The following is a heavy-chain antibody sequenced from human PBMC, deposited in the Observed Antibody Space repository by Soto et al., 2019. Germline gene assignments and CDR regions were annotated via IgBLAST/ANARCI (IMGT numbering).Heavy chain of an antibody. V-gene: IGHV3-74*01. CDR2: INSDGSDT. D-gene: IGHD2-2*01. CDR3: ARRAAHSCDY. Sequence: EVQLVESGGGLVQPGGSLRLSCAASGFTFSSYWMNWVRQAPGKGLVWVSRINSDGSDTTYADSVKGRFTISRDNAKNTVYLQMDRLRAEDTAVNYCARRAAHSCDYWGQGTLVTVSS. CDR1: GFTFSSYW. J-gene: IGHJ4*02.